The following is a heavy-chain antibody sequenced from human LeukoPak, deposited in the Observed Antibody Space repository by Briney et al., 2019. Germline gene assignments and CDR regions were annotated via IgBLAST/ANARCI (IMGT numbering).Heavy chain of an antibody. Sequence: SVKVSCKASGGTFSSYAISWVRQAPGQGLEWMGRIIPILGIANYAQKFQGRVTMTRNTSISTAYMELSSLRSEDTAVYYCARGPESLGGYDFWSGYLFYYGMDVWGQGTTVTVSS. D-gene: IGHD3-3*01. J-gene: IGHJ6*02. CDR2: IIPILGIA. CDR3: ARGPESLGGYDFWSGYLFYYGMDV. CDR1: GGTFSSYA. V-gene: IGHV1-69*04.